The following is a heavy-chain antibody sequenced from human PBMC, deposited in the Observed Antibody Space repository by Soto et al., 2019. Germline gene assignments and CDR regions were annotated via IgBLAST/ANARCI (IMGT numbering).Heavy chain of an antibody. J-gene: IGHJ4*02. D-gene: IGHD1-1*01. CDR3: ARDRSGSIVY. Sequence: SETLSLTCTVSGGSISSGGYYWSWIRQHPGKGLEWIGYIYYSGSTYYNPSLKSRVTISVDTSKNQFSLKLSSVTAADTAVYYCARDRSGSIVYWGQGTLVTVSS. CDR1: GGSISSGGYY. CDR2: IYYSGST. V-gene: IGHV4-31*03.